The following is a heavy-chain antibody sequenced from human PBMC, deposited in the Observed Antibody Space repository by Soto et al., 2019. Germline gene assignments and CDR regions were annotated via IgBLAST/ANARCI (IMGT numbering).Heavy chain of an antibody. J-gene: IGHJ6*02. CDR3: ASGGYVGYYYYGMDV. V-gene: IGHV1-69*13. CDR2: IIPIFGTA. CDR1: GGTFSSYA. Sequence: SVKVSCKASGGTFSSYAISWVRQAPGQGLEWMGGIIPIFGTANYAQKSQGRVTITADESTSTAYMELSSLRSEDTAVYYCASGGYVGYYYYGMDVWGQGTTVTVSS. D-gene: IGHD6-25*01.